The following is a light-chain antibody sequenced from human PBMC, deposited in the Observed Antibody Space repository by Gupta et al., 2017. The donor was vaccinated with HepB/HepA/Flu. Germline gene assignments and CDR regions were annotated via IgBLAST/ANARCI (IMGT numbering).Light chain of an antibody. CDR1: QSVSSNY. J-gene: IGKJ3*01. V-gene: IGKV3-20*01. CDR3: QQYGSSPIFT. Sequence: EIVLTQSPGTLSLSPGERATLSCRASQSVSSNYLAWYQQKPGQAPRLLIYGASSRATGIPDRFSGSGSGTDFTLTITRREPEDFAVYYCQQYGSSPIFTFGHGTKVDIK. CDR2: GAS.